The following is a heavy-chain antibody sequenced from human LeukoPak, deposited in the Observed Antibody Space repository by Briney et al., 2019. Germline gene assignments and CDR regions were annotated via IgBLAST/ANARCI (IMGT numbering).Heavy chain of an antibody. D-gene: IGHD4-17*01. CDR2: IYSSGST. J-gene: IGHJ4*02. CDR3: ARGLRDYGDYRGHFHY. Sequence: SETLSLTCTVSGGSISSSAYYWGWIRQPPGEGLEWIGSIYSSGSTYYNPSLKSRVTISVDTSKNQFSLKLSSVTAADTAVYYCARGLRDYGDYRGHFHYWGQGTLVTVSS. V-gene: IGHV4-39*07. CDR1: GGSISSSAYY.